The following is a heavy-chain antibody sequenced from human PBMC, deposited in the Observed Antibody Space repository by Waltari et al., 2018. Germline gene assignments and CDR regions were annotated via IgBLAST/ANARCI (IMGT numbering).Heavy chain of an antibody. Sequence: EVQLVESGGGLVQPGGSLRLSCAASGFTFSSYWMHWVRQATGKGLVWVSRINSDGSSTSYADSVKGRFTISRDNAKNTLYLQMNSLRAEDTAVYYCARAPREVTWGYYYYGMDVWGQGTTVTVSS. CDR1: GFTFSSYW. V-gene: IGHV3-74*01. CDR2: INSDGSST. CDR3: ARAPREVTWGYYYYGMDV. D-gene: IGHD2-21*02. J-gene: IGHJ6*02.